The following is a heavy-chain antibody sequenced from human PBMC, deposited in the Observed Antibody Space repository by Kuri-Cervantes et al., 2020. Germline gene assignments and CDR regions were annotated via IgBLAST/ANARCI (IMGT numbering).Heavy chain of an antibody. V-gene: IGHV3-23*01. D-gene: IGHD3-10*01. CDR3: ARDGLTMVRGVLGGDP. Sequence: GESLKISCAASGFTFSSYAMSWVRQAPGKGLEWVSAISGSGGSTYYADSVKGRFTISRDNSKNTLYLQMNSLRAEDTAVYYCARDGLTMVRGVLGGDPWGQGTLVTVSS. J-gene: IGHJ5*02. CDR2: ISGSGGST. CDR1: GFTFSSYA.